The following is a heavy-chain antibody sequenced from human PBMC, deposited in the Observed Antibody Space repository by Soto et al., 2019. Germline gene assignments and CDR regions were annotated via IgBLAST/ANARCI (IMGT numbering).Heavy chain of an antibody. V-gene: IGHV4-31*03. CDR2: IYYSGST. J-gene: IGHJ4*02. CDR3: ARDFLGGSAAVYSSSMGFDY. Sequence: SETLSLTCTVSGGSISSGGYYWSWIRQHPGKGLEWIGYIYYSGSTYYNPSLKSRVTISVDTSKNRFSLKLSSVTAADTAVYYCARDFLGGSAAVYSSSMGFDYWGQGTLVTVSS. D-gene: IGHD6-6*01. CDR1: GGSISSGGYY.